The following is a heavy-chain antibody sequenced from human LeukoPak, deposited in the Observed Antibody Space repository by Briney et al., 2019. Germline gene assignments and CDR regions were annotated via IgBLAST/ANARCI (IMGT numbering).Heavy chain of an antibody. CDR3: ARSWDYYDSSGYTFDY. Sequence: SETLSLTCTVSGGSISSYYWSWIRQPPGKGLEWFGYIYYSGSPNYNPSLKSRVTISVDTSKRQFSLKLSSVTAADTAVYYCARSWDYYDSSGYTFDYWGQGTLVTVSS. CDR1: GGSISSYY. V-gene: IGHV4-59*01. D-gene: IGHD3-22*01. J-gene: IGHJ4*02. CDR2: IYYSGSP.